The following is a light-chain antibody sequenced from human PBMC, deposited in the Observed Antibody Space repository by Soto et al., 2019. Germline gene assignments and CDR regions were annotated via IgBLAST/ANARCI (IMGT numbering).Light chain of an antibody. CDR2: AAS. CDR3: QQANSFSIT. CDR1: QGISTW. Sequence: DIKMTQSPSSVSASVGDRVTITCRASQGISTWLAWYQQRPGTAPKLLIYAASNLQSGVPSRFSGSGSETDFTITISSLQPEDVGTYYCQQANSFSITFGQGTRLEIK. V-gene: IGKV1-12*01. J-gene: IGKJ5*01.